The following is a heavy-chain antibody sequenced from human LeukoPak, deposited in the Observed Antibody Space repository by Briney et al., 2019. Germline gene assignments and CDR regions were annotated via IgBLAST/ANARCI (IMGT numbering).Heavy chain of an antibody. CDR3: GIEISGFPDY. V-gene: IGHV3-33*01. D-gene: IGHD6-19*01. Sequence: GGSLTLSCAASGFTFSSYGMHWVRQAPGKGLEWVAVIWYDGSNKYYADSVKGRFTISRDNSKNTLYLQMNSLRAEDTAVYYCGIEISGFPDYWGQGTLVTVSS. J-gene: IGHJ4*02. CDR1: GFTFSSYG. CDR2: IWYDGSNK.